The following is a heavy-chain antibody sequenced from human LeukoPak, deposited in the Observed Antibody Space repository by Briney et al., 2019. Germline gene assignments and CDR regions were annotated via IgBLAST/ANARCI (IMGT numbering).Heavy chain of an antibody. CDR3: ARDYDYSLDY. Sequence: GGSLRLSCAASGLTLGNYWMSWVRQAPGKGLEWVANINLDGGDKSYVGSVKGRFTISRDNAKNSLYLQMNSLGAEDTAVYYCARDYDYSLDYWGQGALVTVSS. J-gene: IGHJ4*02. V-gene: IGHV3-7*01. CDR2: INLDGGDK. CDR1: GLTLGNYW. D-gene: IGHD4/OR15-4a*01.